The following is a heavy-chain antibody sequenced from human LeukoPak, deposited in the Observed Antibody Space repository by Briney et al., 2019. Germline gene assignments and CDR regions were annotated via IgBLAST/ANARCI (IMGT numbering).Heavy chain of an antibody. V-gene: IGHV3-21*05. D-gene: IGHD3-3*01. CDR3: ARDSELLEWLPDSDL. CDR1: GFTFSSYS. Sequence: GGSLRLSCAASGFTFSSYSMNWVHQAPGKGLEWVSYISSSNSYIYYADSVKGRFTVSRDNAKNSVYLQMNSLRAEDTAVYYCARDSELLEWLPDSDLWGQGTLVTVSS. CDR2: ISSSNSYI. J-gene: IGHJ5*02.